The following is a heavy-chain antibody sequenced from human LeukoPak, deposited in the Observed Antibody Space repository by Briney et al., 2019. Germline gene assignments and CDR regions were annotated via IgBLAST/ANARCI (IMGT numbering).Heavy chain of an antibody. CDR2: INTDGTVT. CDR3: ATKQWLAPPPDS. CDR1: GFTFSKYW. J-gene: IGHJ4*02. Sequence: AGGSLRLSCAASGFTFSKYWMLWVRLAPGKGLESVSRINTDGTVTTYADSVKGRFTVSRDNADNTMFLQMNSVRDEDTAVYYCATKQWLAPPPDSWGQGTPVTVSS. V-gene: IGHV3-74*01. D-gene: IGHD6-19*01.